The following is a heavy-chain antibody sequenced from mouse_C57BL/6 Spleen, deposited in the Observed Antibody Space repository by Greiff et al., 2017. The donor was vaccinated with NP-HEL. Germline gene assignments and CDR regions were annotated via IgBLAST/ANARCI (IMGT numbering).Heavy chain of an antibody. CDR2: IDPSDSYT. V-gene: IGHV1-69*01. CDR1: GYTFTSYW. CDR3: ARVNYGSSYDWFAY. D-gene: IGHD1-1*01. Sequence: QVQLQQPGAELVMPGASVKLSCKASGYTFTSYWMHWVKQRPGQGLEWIGEIDPSDSYTNYNQKFKGKSTLTVDKSSSTAYMPLSSLTSEDSAVYYCARVNYGSSYDWFAYWGQGTLVTVSA. J-gene: IGHJ3*01.